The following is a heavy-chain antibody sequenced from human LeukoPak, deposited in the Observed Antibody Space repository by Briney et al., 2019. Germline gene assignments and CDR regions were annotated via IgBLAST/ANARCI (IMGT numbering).Heavy chain of an antibody. Sequence: SVKVSCKASGGTFSSYAISWVRQAPGQGLEWMGRIIPILGIANYAQKFQGRVTITPDKSTSTAYMELSSLRSEDTAVYYCASLNAYYDSSGYGYWGQGTLVTVSS. V-gene: IGHV1-69*04. CDR1: GGTFSSYA. CDR3: ASLNAYYDSSGYGY. CDR2: IIPILGIA. D-gene: IGHD3-22*01. J-gene: IGHJ4*02.